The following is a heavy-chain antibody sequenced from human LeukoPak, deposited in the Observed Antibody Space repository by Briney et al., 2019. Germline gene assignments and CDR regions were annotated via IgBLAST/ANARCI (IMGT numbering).Heavy chain of an antibody. V-gene: IGHV3-23*01. CDR2: ISGSGGST. J-gene: IGHJ2*01. CDR3: AKEEIDYGDNWYFDL. CDR1: GFTFSSFA. D-gene: IGHD4-17*01. Sequence: PGGALRLSCAASGFTFSSFAMSWVRQAPGKGLEGASDISGSGGSTYYADSVKGRFTISRDNYKNTLYLHMNSLRAEDTAVYYCAKEEIDYGDNWYFDLWGRGTLVTVSS.